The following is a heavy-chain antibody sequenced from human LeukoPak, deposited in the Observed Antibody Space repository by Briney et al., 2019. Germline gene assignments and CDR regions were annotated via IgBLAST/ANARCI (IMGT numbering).Heavy chain of an antibody. D-gene: IGHD1-1*01. V-gene: IGHV4-59*01. J-gene: IGHJ6*03. Sequence: SETLSLTCTVSGGSMRSYYWSWIRQPPGKGLEWVGYIYYSGSTNYSPSLKSRVTISVDTSKNQFSLKLSSVTAADTAVYYCARVSWFPGTSYYYMDVWGKGTTVTVSS. CDR1: GGSMRSYY. CDR3: ARVSWFPGTSYYYMDV. CDR2: IYYSGST.